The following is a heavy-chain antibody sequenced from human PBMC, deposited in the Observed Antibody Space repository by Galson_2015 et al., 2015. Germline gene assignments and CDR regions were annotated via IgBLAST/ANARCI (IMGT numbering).Heavy chain of an antibody. CDR3: AREGYGDSRGNYYYYMDV. CDR2: IWYDGSNK. CDR1: GFTFSSYG. V-gene: IGHV3-33*01. D-gene: IGHD4-17*01. Sequence: SLRLSCAASGFTFSSYGMHWVRQAPGKGLEWVAVIWYDGSNKYYADSVKGRFTISRDNSKNTLYLQMNSLRAEDTAVYYCAREGYGDSRGNYYYYMDVWGKGTTVTVSS. J-gene: IGHJ6*03.